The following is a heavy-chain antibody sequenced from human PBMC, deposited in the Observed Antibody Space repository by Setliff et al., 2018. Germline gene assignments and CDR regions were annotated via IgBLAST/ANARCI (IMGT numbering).Heavy chain of an antibody. V-gene: IGHV4-61*09. CDR2: IYTSGST. J-gene: IGHJ6*02. CDR1: GGSISSGSYY. CDR3: ASNALPHYDYSNYEGLYDYYYYGMDV. Sequence: SETLSLTCTVSGGSISSGSYYWSWIRQPAGKGLEWIGHIYTSGSTNYNPSLKSRVTISVDTSKNQFSLKLSSVTAADTAVYYCASNALPHYDYSNYEGLYDYYYYGMDVRGQGTTVTVSS. D-gene: IGHD4-4*01.